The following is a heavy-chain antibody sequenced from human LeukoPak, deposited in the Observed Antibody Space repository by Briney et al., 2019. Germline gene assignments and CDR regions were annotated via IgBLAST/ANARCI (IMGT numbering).Heavy chain of an antibody. J-gene: IGHJ4*02. V-gene: IGHV3-30-3*01. D-gene: IGHD6-19*01. CDR2: LSYDGSNT. Sequence: GGSLRLSCVVSGFIFSSYSMHGVRQAPGKGLEWVAGLSYDGSNTNHADPVKGRFTISRDNSKNTVHLQMNSLRAEDTAVYYCARSYRSGWYYFDYWGQGTLVTVSS. CDR3: ARSYRSGWYYFDY. CDR1: GFIFSSYS.